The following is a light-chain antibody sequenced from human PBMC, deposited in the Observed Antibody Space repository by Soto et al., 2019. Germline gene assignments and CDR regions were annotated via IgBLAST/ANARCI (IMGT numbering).Light chain of an antibody. CDR2: DVT. J-gene: IGLJ2*01. CDR1: FSDIAVFNY. CDR3: CSYTDIALDVV. V-gene: IGLV2-14*01. Sequence: QSALAQPASVSGSPGQSITISCTGSFSDIAVFNYVSWYQHLPGKAPKLLIFDVTHRPSGVSDRFSGSKSGNTASLTISGVRPEDEADYYCCSYTDIALDVVFGGGTKLTVL.